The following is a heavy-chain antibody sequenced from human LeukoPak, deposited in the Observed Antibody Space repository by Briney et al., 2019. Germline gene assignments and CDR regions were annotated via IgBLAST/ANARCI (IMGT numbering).Heavy chain of an antibody. CDR3: ARVVAALEVGAPTAHFDY. V-gene: IGHV4-59*01. Sequence: PSETLSLTCTVSGGSISSYYWSWIRQPPGKGLEWIGYIYYSGSTNYNPSLKSRVTISVDTSKNQFSLKLSSVTAADTAVYYCARVVAALEVGAPTAHFDYWGQGTLVTVSS. CDR2: IYYSGST. J-gene: IGHJ4*02. CDR1: GGSISSYY. D-gene: IGHD1-26*01.